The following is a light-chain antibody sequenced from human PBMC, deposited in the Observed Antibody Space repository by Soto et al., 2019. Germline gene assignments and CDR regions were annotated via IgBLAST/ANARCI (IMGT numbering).Light chain of an antibody. J-gene: IGLJ1*01. V-gene: IGLV1-47*02. CDR1: SSNIGSNY. CDR3: AAWDDSLSGYV. Sequence: QSVLTQPPSASGTPGQRVTISCSGSSSNIGSNYVYWYQQLPGTAPKLLIFGNNQRPSGVPDRFSGSKSGTSASLAISGLRSEDEADYYCAAWDDSLSGYVFGTGTQLTVL. CDR2: GNN.